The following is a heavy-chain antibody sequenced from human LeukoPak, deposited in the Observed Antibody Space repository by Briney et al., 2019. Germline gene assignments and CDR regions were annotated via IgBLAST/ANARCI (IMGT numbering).Heavy chain of an antibody. J-gene: IGHJ4*02. V-gene: IGHV4-39*07. CDR3: ARIPSSYSGGLDY. CDR1: GDSINNYIYY. CDR2: IYHSGST. Sequence: SETLSLTCTVSGDSINNYIYYWGWIRQPPGKGLQWIASIYHSGSTYYNPSLKSRVTISVDTSESQFSLKLTSVTAADTAVYYCARIPSSYSGGLDYWGQGIFVTVSS. D-gene: IGHD2-15*01.